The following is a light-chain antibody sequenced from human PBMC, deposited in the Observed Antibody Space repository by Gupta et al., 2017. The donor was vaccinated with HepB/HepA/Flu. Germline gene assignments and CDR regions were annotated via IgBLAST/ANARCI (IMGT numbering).Light chain of an antibody. J-gene: IGLJ1*01. CDR1: SSDVGGYNY. CDR3: CSYEGTNTFFV. CDR2: EVS. Sequence: QSALTQPHSVSGSPGQSVTIPCTGTSSDVGGYNYVSWYQQHPGKAPNVLMFEVSKRPSGVPDRFSGSKSGTTVSLTISGLQAEDEADYYCCSYEGTNTFFVFGTGTKVTVL. V-gene: IGLV2-11*01.